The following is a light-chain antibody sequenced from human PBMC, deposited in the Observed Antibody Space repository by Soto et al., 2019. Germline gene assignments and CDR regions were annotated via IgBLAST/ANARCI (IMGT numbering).Light chain of an antibody. V-gene: IGKV3-11*01. CDR1: QTISNTF. J-gene: IGKJ1*01. Sequence: EIVLTQSPGTLSLSPGERATLSCRASQTISNTFLAWYQQRPGQAPRLLIYGASNRATGIPARFSGNGSGTDFSLSISSLEPEDFAVYYCQQRYNWPPGWTFGQGTKVEIK. CDR2: GAS. CDR3: QQRYNWPPGWT.